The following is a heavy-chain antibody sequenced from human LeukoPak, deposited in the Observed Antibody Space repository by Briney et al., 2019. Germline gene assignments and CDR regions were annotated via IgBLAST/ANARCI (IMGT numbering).Heavy chain of an antibody. Sequence: ASVKVSCKASEYSFTSYAMNWVRQAPGQGLEWMGWINTNTGNPAYAQGFTGRLVFSLDTSVSTAYLQISSLKAEDTAVYYCARSADYFYYGMDVWGQGTTVTVSS. CDR3: ARSADYFYYGMDV. J-gene: IGHJ6*02. CDR1: EYSFTSYA. V-gene: IGHV7-4-1*02. CDR2: INTNTGNP.